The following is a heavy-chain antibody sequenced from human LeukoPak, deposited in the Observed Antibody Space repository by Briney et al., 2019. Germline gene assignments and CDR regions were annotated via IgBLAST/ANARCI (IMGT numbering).Heavy chain of an antibody. CDR3: ARDDDDVWGSYRYGPGAFDI. V-gene: IGHV4-4*07. D-gene: IGHD3-16*02. Sequence: SETLSLTCIVSAGSISSYYWSWIRQPAGNGLEWIGRIYTSGSTNYNPSLKSRVTMSVDTSKNQFSLKLSSVTAADTAVYYCARDDDDVWGSYRYGPGAFDIWGQGTMVTVSS. CDR2: IYTSGST. J-gene: IGHJ3*02. CDR1: AGSISSYY.